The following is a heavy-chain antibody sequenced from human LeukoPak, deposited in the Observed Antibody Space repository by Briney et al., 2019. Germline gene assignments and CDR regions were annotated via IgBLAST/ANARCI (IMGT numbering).Heavy chain of an antibody. Sequence: SETLSLTCTVSGVSISSYYWSWIRQPPGKGLEWIGYIYYSGSTNYNPSLKSRVTISVDTSKNQFSLKLSSVTAADTAVYYCARAPSSSSWFYWYFDLWGRGTLVTVSS. CDR1: GVSISSYY. CDR2: IYYSGST. V-gene: IGHV4-59*01. J-gene: IGHJ2*01. D-gene: IGHD6-13*01. CDR3: ARAPSSSSWFYWYFDL.